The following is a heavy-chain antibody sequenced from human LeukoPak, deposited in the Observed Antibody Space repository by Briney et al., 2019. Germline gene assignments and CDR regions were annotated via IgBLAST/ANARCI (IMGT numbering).Heavy chain of an antibody. CDR3: ARGYCSSTSCYFGYYYYYYGMDV. J-gene: IGHJ6*02. Sequence: GGSLRLSCAASGFTLSSYAMHWVRQAPGKGLEYVSAISSNGSSTYYANSVKGRFTISRDNSKNTLYLQMGSLRAEDMAVYYCARGYCSSTSCYFGYYYYYYGMDVWGQGTTVTVSS. CDR1: GFTLSSYA. D-gene: IGHD2-2*01. V-gene: IGHV3-64*01. CDR2: ISSNGSST.